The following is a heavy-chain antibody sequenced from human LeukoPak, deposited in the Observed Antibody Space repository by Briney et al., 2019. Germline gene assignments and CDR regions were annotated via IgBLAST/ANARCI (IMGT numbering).Heavy chain of an antibody. V-gene: IGHV4-34*01. D-gene: IGHD3-22*01. CDR3: ARGRMIVVKMVLGYWFDP. CDR2: INHSGST. CDR1: GGSFSGYY. Sequence: SETLSLTCAVYGGSFSGYYWSWIRQPPGKGLEWIGEINHSGSTNYNPYLKSRVTISGDTSKNQFSLKRSSGTAADTAVYYCARGRMIVVKMVLGYWFDPWGKGTLVTVSS. J-gene: IGHJ5*02.